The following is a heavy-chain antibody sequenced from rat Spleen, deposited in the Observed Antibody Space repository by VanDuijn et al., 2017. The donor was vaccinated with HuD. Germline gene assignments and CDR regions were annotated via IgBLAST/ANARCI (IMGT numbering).Heavy chain of an antibody. Sequence: EVQLQESGPGLVKPSQSLSLTCSVTGHSITSSYRWNWIREFPGNKMEWIGHISYSGSTKYNPSLKSRIAITRDTSKNQFFLELNSVTLEDTATYYCARGGSSYVMDAWGQGASVTVSS. D-gene: IGHD5-1*01. CDR2: ISYSGST. CDR1: GHSITSSY. V-gene: IGHV3-1*01. J-gene: IGHJ4*01. CDR3: ARGGSSYVMDA.